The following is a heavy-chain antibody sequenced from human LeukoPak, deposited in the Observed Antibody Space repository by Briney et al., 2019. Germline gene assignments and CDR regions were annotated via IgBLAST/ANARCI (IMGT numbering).Heavy chain of an antibody. CDR2: ISSTGYTI. D-gene: IGHD2-15*01. J-gene: IGHJ4*02. Sequence: GGSLRLSCAASGFSFSSYEMNWVRQAPGKGLEWVSYISSTGYTIYYADSVKGRFTISRDNSKNTLYLQMSSLRAEDTAVYYCVRDTSYCSGGRCFATYSFDYWGQGTRVTVSS. CDR3: VRDTSYCSGGRCFATYSFDY. V-gene: IGHV3-48*03. CDR1: GFSFSSYE.